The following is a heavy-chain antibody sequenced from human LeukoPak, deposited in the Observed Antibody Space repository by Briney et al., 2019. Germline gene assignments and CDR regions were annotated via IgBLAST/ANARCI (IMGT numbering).Heavy chain of an antibody. V-gene: IGHV3-21*01. Sequence: GGSLRLSCAASGFIFSSYSMNWVRQAPGKGLEWVSSISSSSSYIYYADSVKGRFTISRDNAKNSLYLQMNSLRAEDTAVYYCARARVATMRLDYWGQGTLVTVSS. J-gene: IGHJ4*02. CDR2: ISSSSSYI. CDR1: GFIFSSYS. D-gene: IGHD5-12*01. CDR3: ARARVATMRLDY.